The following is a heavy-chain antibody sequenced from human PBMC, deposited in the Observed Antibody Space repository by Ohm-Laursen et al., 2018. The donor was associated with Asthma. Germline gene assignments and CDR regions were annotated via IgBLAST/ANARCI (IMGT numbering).Heavy chain of an antibody. CDR3: ARDRDYYDSSGYYQIYFDY. J-gene: IGHJ4*02. V-gene: IGHV4-59*01. D-gene: IGHD3-22*01. CDR2: IYYSGIT. CDR1: GGSISNYY. Sequence: SDTLSLTCTVSGGSISNYYWSWIRQPPGKGLEWIGYIYYSGITNYNPSLKSRVSISVDTSENQFSLKLTSVTAADTAVYYCARDRDYYDSSGYYQIYFDYWGQGTLVTVSS.